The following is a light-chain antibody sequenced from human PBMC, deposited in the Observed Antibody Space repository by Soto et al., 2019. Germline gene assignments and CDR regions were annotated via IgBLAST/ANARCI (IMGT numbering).Light chain of an antibody. CDR2: DVT. Sequence: QSGLTQPASVSGSPGQSISISCTGTSSDVSWYQQHPGKAPKLIIYDVTYRPSGTSFRFSGSKSGNTASLTISGLQAEDEADYYCSSFSTISIRFGTGTKLTVL. V-gene: IGLV2-14*03. J-gene: IGLJ1*01. CDR1: SSD. CDR3: SSFSTISIR.